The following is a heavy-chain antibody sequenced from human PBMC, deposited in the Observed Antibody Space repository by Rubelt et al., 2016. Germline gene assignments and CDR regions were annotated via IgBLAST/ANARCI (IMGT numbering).Heavy chain of an antibody. CDR2: QECGRT. D-gene: IGHD2-21*01. CDR1: GGSMSDHS. J-gene: IGHJ3*01. CDR3: ARRIQGPPKRFDV. Sequence: QVYLQESGPGVVKPAETLSLRCTVSGGSMSDHSWSWMRQAPGKGLQWIGNQECGRTSYNPSFDSRVTLSVDRSKNEFSLKWSSLTAADTAVYYCARRIQGPPKRFDVWGRGTKVTVSS. V-gene: IGHV4-59*08.